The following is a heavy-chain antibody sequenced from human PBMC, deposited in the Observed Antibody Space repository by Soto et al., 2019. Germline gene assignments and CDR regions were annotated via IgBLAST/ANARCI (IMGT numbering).Heavy chain of an antibody. CDR1: GFSFSDYS. CDR2: LTPTGTT. D-gene: IGHD2-15*01. CDR3: AKRATTVPTPGNYFDC. J-gene: IGHJ4*02. V-gene: IGHV3-23*01. Sequence: EVQLLESGGRLVHPGGSLRLSCVASGFSFSDYSMTWVRQGPGRGLEWVATLTPTGTTFYADSVKGRFTISRDNNRNTLSLQMYNLRAEDTARYYCAKRATTVPTPGNYFDCWGQGTLVTVSS.